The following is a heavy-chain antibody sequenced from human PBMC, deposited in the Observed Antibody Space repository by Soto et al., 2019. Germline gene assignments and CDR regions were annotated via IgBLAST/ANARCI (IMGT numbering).Heavy chain of an antibody. CDR1: GGTFSSYA. CDR3: ARSDSSNWYGRYWFDP. V-gene: IGHV1-69*01. J-gene: IGHJ5*02. Sequence: QVQLVQSGAEVKKPGSSVKVSRKASGGTFSSYAFSWVRQAPGQGLEWVGGIIPTFDTAIYAQKFQGRVTITADESTSTAYMELSSLRSEDTAVYYCARSDSSNWYGRYWFDPWGQGTLVTVSS. CDR2: IIPTFDTA. D-gene: IGHD6-13*01.